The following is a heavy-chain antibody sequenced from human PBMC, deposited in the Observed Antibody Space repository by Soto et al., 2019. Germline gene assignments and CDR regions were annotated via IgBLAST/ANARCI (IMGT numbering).Heavy chain of an antibody. CDR1: GFSLSTSGVG. CDR2: IYWDDDK. CDR3: AHVIFMRGYIYGNDAFDI. Sequence: QITLKESGPTLVKPTQTLTLTCTFSGFSLSTSGVGVGWIRQPPGKALEWLALIYWDDDKRYSPSLKSRLTITKDTSKNQVVLTMTNMDPVDTATYYCAHVIFMRGYIYGNDAFDIWGQGTMVTVSS. D-gene: IGHD5-18*01. J-gene: IGHJ3*02. V-gene: IGHV2-5*02.